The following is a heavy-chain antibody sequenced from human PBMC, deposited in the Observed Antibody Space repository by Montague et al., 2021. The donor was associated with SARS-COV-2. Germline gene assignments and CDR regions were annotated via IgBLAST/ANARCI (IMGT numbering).Heavy chain of an antibody. V-gene: IGHV4-39*02. J-gene: IGHJ3*01. CDR2: IYYTGNT. Sequence: SETLSLICTVSGGSITNNIDYWAWIRQPPGKGPEWIGSIYYTGNTYYNPSLKSRVTISVVTSKNHFTLKLSSVTAAETAVYYCARLKRYFDSSGPPSAFDLWGQGTKVTVSS. CDR1: GGSITNNIDY. CDR3: ARLKRYFDSSGPPSAFDL. D-gene: IGHD3-22*01.